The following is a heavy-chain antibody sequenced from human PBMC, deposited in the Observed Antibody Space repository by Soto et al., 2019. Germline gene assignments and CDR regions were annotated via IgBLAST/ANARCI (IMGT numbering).Heavy chain of an antibody. CDR1: RGSISSYY. Sequence: PSETLSLTCTVSRGSISSYYWSWIRQPAGKGMELIGRIYRSXSTNKNPSLKSRVTISVDTSKNQFSLKLSSLTAADTAVYYCARDRLRDSRSWYDYYYYGMDVWGQGTTVTV. CDR2: IYRSXST. V-gene: IGHV4-4*07. D-gene: IGHD6-13*01. CDR3: ARDRLRDSRSWYDYYYYGMDV. J-gene: IGHJ6*02.